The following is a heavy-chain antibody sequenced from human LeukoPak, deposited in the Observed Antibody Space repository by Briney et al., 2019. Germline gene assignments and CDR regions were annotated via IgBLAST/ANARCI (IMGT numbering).Heavy chain of an antibody. CDR3: ARPFSRFDY. J-gene: IGHJ4*02. V-gene: IGHV4-34*01. D-gene: IGHD3-16*01. CDR1: GGSFSGYY. Sequence: SETLSLTCAVYGGSFSGYYWSWIRQPPGKGLEWIGEINHSGSTNYNPSLKSRVTISVDTSKNQFSLKLSSVTAADTAVYYCARPFSRFDYWGQGTPVTVSS. CDR2: INHSGST.